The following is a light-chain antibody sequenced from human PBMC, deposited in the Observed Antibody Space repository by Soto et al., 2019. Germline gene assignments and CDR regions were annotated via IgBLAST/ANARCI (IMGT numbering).Light chain of an antibody. J-gene: IGLJ1*01. V-gene: IGLV2-11*01. CDR1: SSDVGGFNY. Sequence: QSALTQPRSVSGSPGQSVTISRTKTSSDVGGFNYVSWYQQHPGKAPKLMIFDVNKRPSGVPNRFSGSKSDNTASLTISGLQAEDDADYYCSSYAANSFIFGTGTKLTVL. CDR2: DVN. CDR3: SSYAANSFI.